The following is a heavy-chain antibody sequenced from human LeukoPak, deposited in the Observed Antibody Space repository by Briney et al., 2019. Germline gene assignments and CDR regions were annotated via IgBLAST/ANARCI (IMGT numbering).Heavy chain of an antibody. D-gene: IGHD6-19*01. CDR2: IHSSGNT. J-gene: IGHJ4*02. Sequence: SETLSLTCTVSGGSISSYYWSWIRQPPGMGLEWIGNIHSSGNTNYNPSLKSRVTLSEDTSTNQFFLKVISVTTADTAVYYCVRESSGWDLNFFDNWGQGTLVTVSS. V-gene: IGHV4-59*01. CDR1: GGSISSYY. CDR3: VRESSGWDLNFFDN.